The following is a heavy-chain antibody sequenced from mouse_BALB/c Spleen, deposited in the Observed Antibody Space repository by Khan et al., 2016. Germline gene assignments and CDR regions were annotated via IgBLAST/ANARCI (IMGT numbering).Heavy chain of an antibody. D-gene: IGHD2-4*01. CDR2: IDPANGNT. Sequence: VQLKESGAELVKPGASVKLSCTASGFNIKDTYMHWVKQRPEQGLEWIGRIDPANGNTKYDPKFQGKATITADTSSNTAYLQLSSLTSEGTAVYYCARSPYDYDVGFAYWGQGTLVTVSA. V-gene: IGHV14-3*02. CDR1: GFNIKDTY. CDR3: ARSPYDYDVGFAY. J-gene: IGHJ3*01.